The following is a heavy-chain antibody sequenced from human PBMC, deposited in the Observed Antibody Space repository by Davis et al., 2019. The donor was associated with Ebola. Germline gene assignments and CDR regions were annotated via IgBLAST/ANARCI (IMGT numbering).Heavy chain of an antibody. CDR1: GGTFSSYA. CDR3: ARDVMTTVTTGWFDP. J-gene: IGHJ5*02. CDR2: IIPILGIA. D-gene: IGHD4-11*01. Sequence: AASVKVSCKASGGTFSSYAISWVRQAPGQGLEWMGRIIPILGIANYAQKFQGRVTITADKSTSTAYMELRSLRSDDTAVYYCARDVMTTVTTGWFDPWGQGTLVTVSS. V-gene: IGHV1-69*04.